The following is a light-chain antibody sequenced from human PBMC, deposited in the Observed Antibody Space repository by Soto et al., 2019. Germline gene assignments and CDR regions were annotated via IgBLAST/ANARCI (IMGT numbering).Light chain of an antibody. CDR1: QSISSW. J-gene: IGKJ5*01. V-gene: IGKV1-5*01. CDR3: QQYNPYST. Sequence: SGGDSVTIPFRASQSISSWLAWYQQKPGKAPKLLIYDASSLESGVPSRFSGSGSGTEFTLTISSLQPDDFATYYCQQYNPYSTFGQGTRLEIK. CDR2: DAS.